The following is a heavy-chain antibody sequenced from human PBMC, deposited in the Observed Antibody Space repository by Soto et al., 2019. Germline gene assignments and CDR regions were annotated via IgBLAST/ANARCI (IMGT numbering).Heavy chain of an antibody. CDR2: IYYSGST. J-gene: IGHJ4*02. Sequence: QVQLQESGPGLVKPSQTLSLTCTVSGGSISSGGYYWSWIRQHPGKGLEWIGYIYYSGSTYYKPSLKSRLTISADTSQNTFSLKLSSVAAADTALYYCARAPFRSTTYGYGGALDYCGQGTLVTVSS. CDR3: ARAPFRSTTYGYGGALDY. D-gene: IGHD5-18*01. CDR1: GGSISSGGYY. V-gene: IGHV4-31*03.